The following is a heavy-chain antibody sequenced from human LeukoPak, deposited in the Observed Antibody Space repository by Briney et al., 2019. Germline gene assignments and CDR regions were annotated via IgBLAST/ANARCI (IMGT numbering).Heavy chain of an antibody. CDR2: IRYDGSNK. J-gene: IGHJ6*03. Sequence: GGSLRLSCAASGFTFSSYGMHWVRQAPGKGLEWVAFIRYDGSNKYYADSVKGRFTNSRDNSKNTLYLQMNSLRAEDTAVYYCAKVHTVLTYYYMDVWGKGTTVTISS. CDR3: AKVHTVLTYYYMDV. CDR1: GFTFSSYG. V-gene: IGHV3-30*02. D-gene: IGHD4-17*01.